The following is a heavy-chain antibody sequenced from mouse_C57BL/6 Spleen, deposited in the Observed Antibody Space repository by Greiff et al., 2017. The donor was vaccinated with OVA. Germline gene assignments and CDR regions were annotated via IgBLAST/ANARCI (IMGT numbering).Heavy chain of an antibody. V-gene: IGHV2-2*01. J-gene: IGHJ4*01. D-gene: IGHD2-3*01. CDR2: IWRGGST. CDR3: ARWLLHYYAMDY. CDR1: GFSLTSYG. Sequence: VQLQQSGPGLVQPSQSLSITCTVSGFSLTSYGVHWVRQSPGQGLEWLGVIWRGGSTDYNAAFISRLSISKDNSKSQVFFKMNSLQADDTAIYYCARWLLHYYAMDYWGQGTSVTVSS.